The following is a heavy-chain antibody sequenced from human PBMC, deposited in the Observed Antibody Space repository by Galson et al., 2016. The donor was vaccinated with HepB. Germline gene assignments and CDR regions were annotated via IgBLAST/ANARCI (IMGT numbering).Heavy chain of an antibody. CDR1: GFTFRSYA. CDR2: ISGNGGST. D-gene: IGHD3-22*01. Sequence: SLRLSCAASGFTFRSYAMSWVRQAPGKGLEWVSVISGNGGSTKYADSEKGRFTTSRDNSKNTLYWQMNSLRAEDTAVYYCAKVLSDSSGYYRDPFDYWGQGTLVTVFS. CDR3: AKVLSDSSGYYRDPFDY. J-gene: IGHJ4*02. V-gene: IGHV3-23*01.